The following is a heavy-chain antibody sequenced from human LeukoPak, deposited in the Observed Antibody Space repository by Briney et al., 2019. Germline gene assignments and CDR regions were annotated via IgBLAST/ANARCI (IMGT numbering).Heavy chain of an antibody. V-gene: IGHV1-46*01. CDR1: GYTFTSYY. J-gene: IGHJ4*02. CDR3: AREDNSSPYFDY. CDR2: INPSGGST. D-gene: IGHD6-13*01. Sequence: ASVKVXXKASGYTFTSYYMHWVRQAPGQGLEWMAIINPSGGSTNYAQKFQGRVTMTRDTSTSTVYMELSSLRSEDTAVYYCAREDNSSPYFDYWGQGTLVTVSS.